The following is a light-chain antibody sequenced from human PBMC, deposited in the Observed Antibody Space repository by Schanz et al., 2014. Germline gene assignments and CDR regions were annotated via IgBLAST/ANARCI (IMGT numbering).Light chain of an antibody. V-gene: IGKV3-15*01. J-gene: IGKJ1*01. Sequence: EIAMTQSSGTLSVSPGERATLSCRASQSISSNLAWYQQKPGQAPRLLIYGASTRATGIPARFSGSGSGTEFTLTISSLQSEDFAVYYCQQYHIWPPWTFGQGTKVEIK. CDR3: QQYHIWPPWT. CDR2: GAS. CDR1: QSISSN.